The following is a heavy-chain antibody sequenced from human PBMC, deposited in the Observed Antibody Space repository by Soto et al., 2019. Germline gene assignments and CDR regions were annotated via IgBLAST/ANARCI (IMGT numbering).Heavy chain of an antibody. CDR2: IYTSGST. CDR1: GGSISSYY. J-gene: IGHJ6*02. Sequence: PSETLSVTCTVSGGSISSYYWSWIRQPAGKGLEWIGRIYTSGSTNYNPSLKSRVTMSVDTSKNQFSLKLSSVTAADTAVYYCARESWELPQDYYYGMDVWGQGTTVTVSS. D-gene: IGHD1-26*01. V-gene: IGHV4-4*07. CDR3: ARESWELPQDYYYGMDV.